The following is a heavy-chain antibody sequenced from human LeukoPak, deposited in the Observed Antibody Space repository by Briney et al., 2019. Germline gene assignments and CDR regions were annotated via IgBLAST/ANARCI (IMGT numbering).Heavy chain of an antibody. J-gene: IGHJ4*02. CDR3: ATIGWYDLGPRGYSYGSDY. CDR2: FDPEDGET. Sequence: GASVKVSCTVSGYTLTELTMHWVRQAPGKGLEWMGGFDPEDGETIYAQKSQGRVTMTEDTSTDTAYMELSSLRSEDTAVYYCATIGWYDLGPRGYSYGSDYWGQGTLVTVSS. CDR1: GYTLTELT. V-gene: IGHV1-24*01. D-gene: IGHD5-18*01.